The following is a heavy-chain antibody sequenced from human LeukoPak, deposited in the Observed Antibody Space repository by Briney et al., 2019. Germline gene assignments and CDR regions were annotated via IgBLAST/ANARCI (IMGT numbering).Heavy chain of an antibody. V-gene: IGHV4-34*01. Sequence: PSETLSLTRAVYGGSFSGYYWSWIRQPPGKGLEWIGEINHSGSTNYNPSLKSRVTISVDTSKNQFSLKLSSVTAADTAVYYCASCPAYYYGMDVWGQGTTVTVSS. CDR1: GGSFSGYY. J-gene: IGHJ6*02. CDR2: INHSGST. CDR3: ASCPAYYYGMDV.